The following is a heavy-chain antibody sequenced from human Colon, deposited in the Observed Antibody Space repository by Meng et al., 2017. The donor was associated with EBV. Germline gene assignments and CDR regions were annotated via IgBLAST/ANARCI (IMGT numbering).Heavy chain of an antibody. CDR2: INAHWNT. D-gene: IGHD3-10*01. Sequence: DTGPGPVKPSVHWGLTCIVPGASGSDTEHFWSWVSQASGKGLRWVGSINAHWNTSSNPSLKSRVTMALDTAKNQIVLKLSSVTAADTAVYYCERVRGGFHYWGQGTLVTVSS. J-gene: IGHJ4*02. CDR3: ERVRGGFHY. V-gene: IGHV4-39*06. CDR1: GASGSDTEHF.